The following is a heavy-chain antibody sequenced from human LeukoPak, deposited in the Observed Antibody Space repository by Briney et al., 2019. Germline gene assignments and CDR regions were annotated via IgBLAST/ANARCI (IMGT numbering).Heavy chain of an antibody. Sequence: PSETLSLTCSVSGYSISSGYYWAWVRQFPGKGLEWIGSINHSWTTYYNPSFKSRATISVGTSKNQYSLRVSSVTAADTAVYYCASVSPAADYWGQGTLVTVSS. V-gene: IGHV4-38-2*02. CDR3: ASVSPAADY. CDR2: INHSWTT. J-gene: IGHJ4*02. CDR1: GYSISSGYY.